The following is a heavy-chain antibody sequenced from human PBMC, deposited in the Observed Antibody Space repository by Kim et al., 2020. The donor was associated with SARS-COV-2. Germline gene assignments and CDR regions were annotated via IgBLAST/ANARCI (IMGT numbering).Heavy chain of an antibody. J-gene: IGHJ4*02. CDR3: ARAGGGALAEQVDY. CDR1: GGTFSSYA. CDR2: IIPILGIA. Sequence: SVKVSCKASGGTFSSYAISWVRQAPGQGLEWMGRIIPILGIANYAQKFQGRVTITADKSTSTAYMELSSLRSEDTAVYYCARAGGGALAEQVDYWGQGTLVTVSS. D-gene: IGHD1-1*01. V-gene: IGHV1-69*04.